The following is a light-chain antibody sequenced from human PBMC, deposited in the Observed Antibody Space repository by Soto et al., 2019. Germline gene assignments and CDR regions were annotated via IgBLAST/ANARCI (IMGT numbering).Light chain of an antibody. CDR2: DAS. CDR1: QRVSSY. J-gene: IGKJ4*01. Sequence: EFVLTQSPATLSLSPGEGATLAWSPRQRVSSYLAWYQQKPGQAPRLLIYDASNRATGIPARFSGSGSGTDFTLTISSLEPEDFAVYYCQQRSNWPPGLTFGGGTKVDI. CDR3: QQRSNWPPGLT. V-gene: IGKV3-11*01.